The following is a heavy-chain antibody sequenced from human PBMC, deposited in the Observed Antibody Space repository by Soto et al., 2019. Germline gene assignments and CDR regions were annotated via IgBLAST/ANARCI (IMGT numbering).Heavy chain of an antibody. J-gene: IGHJ6*02. CDR2: ISTYNGDT. V-gene: IGHV1-18*01. CDR1: GYSFTTYG. Sequence: QVQLVQSGAEVKKPGASVKVSCKASGYSFTTYGIAWVRQAPGQGLEWMGWISTYNGDTAYAQNLQGRVIMTTDTATTTAYMELRSLRFDDTAVYYCAREGSRPYYYYGMDVWGQGTTVSVSS. CDR3: AREGSRPYYYYGMDV.